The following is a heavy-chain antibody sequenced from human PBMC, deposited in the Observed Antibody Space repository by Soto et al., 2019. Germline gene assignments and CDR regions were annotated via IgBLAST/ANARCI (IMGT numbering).Heavy chain of an antibody. D-gene: IGHD2-15*01. CDR1: GFTFSSYW. J-gene: IGHJ6*02. V-gene: IGHV3-7*05. Sequence: GGSLRLSCAASGFTFSSYWMSWVRQAPGKGLEWVANIKQDGSEKYYVDSVKGRFTISRDNAKNSLYLQMNSLRAEDTAVYYCARVAATVIYYYYYGMDVWGQGTTVTVSS. CDR2: IKQDGSEK. CDR3: ARVAATVIYYYYYGMDV.